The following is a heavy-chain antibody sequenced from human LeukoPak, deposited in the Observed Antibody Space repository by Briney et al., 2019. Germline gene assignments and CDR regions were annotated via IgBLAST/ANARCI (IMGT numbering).Heavy chain of an antibody. CDR2: IYSSGST. V-gene: IGHV4-4*07. D-gene: IGHD6-13*01. J-gene: IGHJ4*02. CDR3: ARDVVAAAGSFDY. CDR1: GGSISSYH. Sequence: SETLSLTCTVSGGSISSYHWSWIRQPAGKGLEWIGRIYSSGSTNYSPSLKSRVTMSVDTSKNQFSLKLSSVTAADTAVYYCARDVVAAAGSFDYWGQGTQVTVSS.